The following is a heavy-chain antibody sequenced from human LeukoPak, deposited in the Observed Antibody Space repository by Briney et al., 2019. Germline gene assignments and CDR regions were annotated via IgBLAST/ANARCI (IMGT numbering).Heavy chain of an antibody. CDR3: AKPAKTDYADY. CDR1: GFTFRNYA. D-gene: IGHD1-14*01. V-gene: IGHV3-21*04. J-gene: IGHJ4*02. Sequence: PGGSLRLSCAASGFTFRNYAMNWVRRAPGKGLEWVSSISGGSTDIYYADSVKGRFTISRDNAKNTLYLQMNSLRAEDTALYYCAKPAKTDYADYWGQGTLVTVSS. CDR2: ISGGSTDI.